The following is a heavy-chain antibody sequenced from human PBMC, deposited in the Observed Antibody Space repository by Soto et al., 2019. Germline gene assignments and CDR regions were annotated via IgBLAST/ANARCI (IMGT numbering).Heavy chain of an antibody. J-gene: IGHJ4*02. Sequence: QVQLVQSGAEVRKPGASVKVSCEASGYTLTLYSIHWVRQPPGQGLEWMGIINPSGGSTTYAQTFQGRITMTSDTSTGTVYMELSSLRSEDTAVYYCARDAGYYGSGSYSIAFDYWGQGTLVTVSS. CDR1: GYTLTLYS. V-gene: IGHV1-46*01. CDR3: ARDAGYYGSGSYSIAFDY. CDR2: INPSGGST. D-gene: IGHD3-10*01.